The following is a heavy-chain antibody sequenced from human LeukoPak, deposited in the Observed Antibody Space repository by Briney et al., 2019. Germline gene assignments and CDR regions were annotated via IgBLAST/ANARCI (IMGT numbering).Heavy chain of an antibody. J-gene: IGHJ4*02. CDR1: GFTFSNFA. D-gene: IGHD3-3*01. Sequence: PGGSLRLSYAASGFTFSNFAMSWVRQAPGKGLEWFSSINSGGSTFYADSVKGRFTISRDNTKKTLYLQMRSLKTEHTAVYYCAKDRGSTWRGFDYWGQGTLVTVSS. CDR2: INSGGST. V-gene: IGHV3-23*01. CDR3: AKDRGSTWRGFDY.